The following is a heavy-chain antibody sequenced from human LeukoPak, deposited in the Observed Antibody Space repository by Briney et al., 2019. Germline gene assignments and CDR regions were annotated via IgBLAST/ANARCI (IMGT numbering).Heavy chain of an antibody. CDR3: ATGVVVVPAAVTDAFDI. D-gene: IGHD2-2*01. Sequence: ASVKVSCKASGYTFTGYYMHWVRQAPGQGLEWMGWINPNSGGTNYAQKFQGRVTMTRDTSISTAYMELSRLRSDDTAVYYCATGVVVVPAAVTDAFDIWGQGTMVTVSS. CDR2: INPNSGGT. V-gene: IGHV1-2*02. CDR1: GYTFTGYY. J-gene: IGHJ3*02.